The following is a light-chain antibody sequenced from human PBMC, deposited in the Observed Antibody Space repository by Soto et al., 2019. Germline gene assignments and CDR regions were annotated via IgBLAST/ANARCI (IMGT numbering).Light chain of an antibody. Sequence: QPVLTQSPSASASLGASVKLTCTLSSGHSSYAIAWHQQQPEKGPRYLMKLNSDGSHSKGDRIPDRFSGSSSGAERYLTISSLQSEDEADYYCQTWGTGEHAVFGGGTQLTVL. CDR3: QTWGTGEHAV. J-gene: IGLJ7*01. CDR2: LNSDGSH. CDR1: SGHSSYA. V-gene: IGLV4-69*01.